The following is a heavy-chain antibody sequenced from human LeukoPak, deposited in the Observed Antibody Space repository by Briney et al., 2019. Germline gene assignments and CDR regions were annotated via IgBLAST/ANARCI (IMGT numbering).Heavy chain of an antibody. Sequence: ASVKVSCKASGYTFTSYGISWVRQAPGQGLEWMGWISAYNGNTNYAQKLQGRVTMTTDTSTSTAYMELSSLRSEDTAVYYCARAGAAADLYYYYGMDVWGQGTTVTVSS. CDR1: GYTFTSYG. CDR2: ISAYNGNT. CDR3: ARAGAAADLYYYYGMDV. D-gene: IGHD6-13*01. J-gene: IGHJ6*02. V-gene: IGHV1-18*01.